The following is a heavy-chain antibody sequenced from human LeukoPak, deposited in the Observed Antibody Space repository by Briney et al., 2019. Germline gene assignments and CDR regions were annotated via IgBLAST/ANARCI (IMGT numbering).Heavy chain of an antibody. Sequence: PSETLSLTCAVSGGSISSGGYSWRWIRQPPGKGLEWFGHIYHSGSPYYNPSLKSRVTISVDRSKNQFSLKLSSVTAADTAVYYCARDEGWFDPWGQGTLVTVSS. CDR1: GGSISSGGYS. CDR2: IYHSGSP. J-gene: IGHJ5*02. CDR3: ARDEGWFDP. V-gene: IGHV4-30-2*01.